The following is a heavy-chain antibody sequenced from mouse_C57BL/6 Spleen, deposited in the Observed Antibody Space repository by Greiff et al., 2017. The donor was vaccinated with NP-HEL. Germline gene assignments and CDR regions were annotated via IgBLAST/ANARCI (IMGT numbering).Heavy chain of an antibody. Sequence: QVQLQQSGAELARPGASVKLSCKASGYTFTSYGISWVKQRTGQGLEWIGEIYPRGGNTYYNEKFKGKATLTADKSSSTAYMELRSLTSEDSAVYFCARREAQDFDYWGQGTTLTVSS. J-gene: IGHJ2*01. CDR2: IYPRGGNT. CDR1: GYTFTSYG. CDR3: ARREAQDFDY. D-gene: IGHD1-3*01. V-gene: IGHV1-81*01.